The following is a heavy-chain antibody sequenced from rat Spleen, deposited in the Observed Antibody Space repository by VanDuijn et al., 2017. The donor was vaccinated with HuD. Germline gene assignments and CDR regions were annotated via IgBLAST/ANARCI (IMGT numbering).Heavy chain of an antibody. Sequence: EVQLVESGGGLVQPGGSLQVSCAASGFIFNNYDMAWVRQTPTKGLEWVASISPSGGGTYYRDSVKGRFTISRDNAKSSLYLQMDSLRSGDTATYYCANHAYSNYRALGWFAYWGQGTLVTVSS. D-gene: IGHD1-2*01. CDR2: ISPSGGGT. CDR3: ANHAYSNYRALGWFAY. CDR1: GFIFNNYD. V-gene: IGHV5-25*01. J-gene: IGHJ3*01.